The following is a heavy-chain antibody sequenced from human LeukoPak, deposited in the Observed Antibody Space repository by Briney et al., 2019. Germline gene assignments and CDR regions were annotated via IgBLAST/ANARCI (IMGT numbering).Heavy chain of an antibody. J-gene: IGHJ5*02. CDR1: GFSFSSYA. CDR3: AKDRYGSGNNWLDP. V-gene: IGHV3-30*18. CDR2: ILHDGSKT. Sequence: GTSLRLSCGASGFSFSSYAMRWVRQAPGKGLEWLGFILHDGSKTYYADSINGRFTISRDNSNNTLFLQVNSLRTEDTAVYYCAKDRYGSGNNWLDPWGQGTLVTVSS. D-gene: IGHD3-10*01.